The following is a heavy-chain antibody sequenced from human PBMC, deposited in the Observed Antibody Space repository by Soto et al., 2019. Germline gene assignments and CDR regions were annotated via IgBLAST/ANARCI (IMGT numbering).Heavy chain of an antibody. CDR1: GFTFSSYW. J-gene: IGHJ4*02. D-gene: IGHD2-21*01. Sequence: EVQLVESGGGLVQPGGSLRLSCAASGFTFSSYWMHWVRQAPGKGLVWGSRIKGDGSRTSYADSVKGQFTISRDNAMNTLYMQMISLGAEDTAVYYGARGAGGAYYVDYWGQGTLVTVSS. V-gene: IGHV3-74*01. CDR3: ARGAGGAYYVDY. CDR2: IKGDGSRT.